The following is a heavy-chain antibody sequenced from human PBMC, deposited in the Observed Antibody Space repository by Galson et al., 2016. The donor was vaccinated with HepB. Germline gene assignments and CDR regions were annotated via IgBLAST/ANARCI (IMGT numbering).Heavy chain of an antibody. CDR1: GFTFSDYY. Sequence: SLRLSCAASGFTFSDYYMTWIRQAPGKGLEWVSYISSRGDDTNYVDSVKGRFTTSRDNAKNSLYLQMNNLRVDDTAVYYCARDRTPTKATTGPVIGFDPWGQGTLVTVSS. V-gene: IGHV3-11*06. CDR3: ARDRTPTKATTGPVIGFDP. CDR2: ISSRGDDT. J-gene: IGHJ5*02. D-gene: IGHD4-11*01.